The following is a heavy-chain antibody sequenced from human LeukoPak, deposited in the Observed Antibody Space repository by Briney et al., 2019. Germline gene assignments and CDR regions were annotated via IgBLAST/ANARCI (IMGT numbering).Heavy chain of an antibody. V-gene: IGHV3-30-3*01. J-gene: IGHJ4*02. CDR3: ARDGVDGSGEKGPELSYFDH. Sequence: GRSLRLSCAASGFTFSSYAMHWVRQAPGKGLEWVAVISYDGSNKYYADSVKGRFTISRDNSKNTLYLQMNSLRAEDTAVYYCARDGVDGSGEKGPELSYFDHWGQGTLVTVSS. D-gene: IGHD3-10*01. CDR2: ISYDGSNK. CDR1: GFTFSSYA.